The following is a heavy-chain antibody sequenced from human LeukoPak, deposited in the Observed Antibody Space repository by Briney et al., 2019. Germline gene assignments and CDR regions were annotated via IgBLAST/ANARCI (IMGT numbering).Heavy chain of an antibody. Sequence: ASVKVSCTASGYTFTSYYIHWVRQAPGQGLEWMGIINPSGGSTTYAQKFQGRVTMTRDRSTRTVYMELSSLRSEDTAVYYCGRGGESDYFDPWGQGTLVTVSS. CDR2: INPSGGST. D-gene: IGHD4/OR15-4a*01. V-gene: IGHV1-46*03. J-gene: IGHJ5*02. CDR3: GRGGESDYFDP. CDR1: GYTFTSYY.